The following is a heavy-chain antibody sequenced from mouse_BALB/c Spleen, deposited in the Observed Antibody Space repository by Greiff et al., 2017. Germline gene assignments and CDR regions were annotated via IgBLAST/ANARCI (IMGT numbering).Heavy chain of an antibody. Sequence: LVESGPELVKPGASVKVSCKASGYAFTSYNMYWVKQSHGKSLEWIGYIDPYNGGTSYNQKFKGKATLTVDKSSSTAYMHLNSLTSEDSAVYYCARRGAYGNFFDYWGQGTTLTVSS. D-gene: IGHD2-1*01. CDR2: IDPYNGGT. J-gene: IGHJ2*01. CDR1: GYAFTSYN. CDR3: ARRGAYGNFFDY. V-gene: IGHV1S135*01.